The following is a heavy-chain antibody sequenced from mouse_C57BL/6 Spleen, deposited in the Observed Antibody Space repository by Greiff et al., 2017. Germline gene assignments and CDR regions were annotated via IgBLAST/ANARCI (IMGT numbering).Heavy chain of an antibody. D-gene: IGHD2-1*01. Sequence: VQLKQSGAELVKPGASVKLSCTASGFNIKDYYMHWVKQRTEQGLEWIGRIDPEDGETKYAPQFQGKATITADTSSNTAYLQLSSLTSEDTAVYYCAYGNYVYYYAMDYWGQGTSVTVSS. CDR1: GFNIKDYY. J-gene: IGHJ4*01. V-gene: IGHV14-2*01. CDR3: AYGNYVYYYAMDY. CDR2: IDPEDGET.